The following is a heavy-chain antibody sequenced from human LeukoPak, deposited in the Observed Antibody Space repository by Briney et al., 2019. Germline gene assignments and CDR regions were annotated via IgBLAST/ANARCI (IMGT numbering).Heavy chain of an antibody. Sequence: PGGSLRLSCAASGFTVSSNYMSWVRQAPGKGLEWVGRIKSKTDGGSTDYAAPVKGRFTISRDDSKNTLYLQMNSLKTEDTAVYYCTTGLVVAGDFDHWGQGALVTVSS. D-gene: IGHD2-15*01. CDR3: TTGLVVAGDFDH. J-gene: IGHJ4*02. V-gene: IGHV3-15*01. CDR2: IKSKTDGGST. CDR1: GFTVSSNY.